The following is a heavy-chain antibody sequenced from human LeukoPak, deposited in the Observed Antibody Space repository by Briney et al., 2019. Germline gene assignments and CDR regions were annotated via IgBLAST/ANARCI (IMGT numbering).Heavy chain of an antibody. CDR1: GFTFSSYE. CDR2: ISSSGSTI. V-gene: IGHV3-48*03. J-gene: IGHJ4*02. Sequence: GGSLRLSCAASGFTFSSYEMNWVRQAPGKGLEWVSYISSSGSTIYYADSVKGRFTISRDNAKNSLYLQMNSLRAEDTAVYYCARGKSYGSGSYYPTNYSDYWGQGTLVTVSS. D-gene: IGHD3-10*01. CDR3: ARGKSYGSGSYYPTNYSDY.